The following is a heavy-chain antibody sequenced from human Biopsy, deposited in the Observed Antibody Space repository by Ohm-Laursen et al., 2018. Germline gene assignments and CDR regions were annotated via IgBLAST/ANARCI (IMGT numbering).Heavy chain of an antibody. D-gene: IGHD3-10*01. CDR1: GGTFSSYV. V-gene: IGHV1-69*06. CDR2: IIPTFDTP. J-gene: IGHJ5*02. Sequence: AVKVSCKASGGTFSSYVISWVRQAPGQGLEWMGRIIPTFDTPTNAPDFQGRVTFTADKSTGTAYLDLSRLRSEDTAIYYCAGGAAKGNPYDHWGQGTLVTVSS. CDR3: AGGAAKGNPYDH.